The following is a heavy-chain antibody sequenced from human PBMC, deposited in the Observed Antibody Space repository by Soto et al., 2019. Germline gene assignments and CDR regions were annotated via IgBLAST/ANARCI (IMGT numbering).Heavy chain of an antibody. Sequence: GASVKVSCKASGYTFTRYTMNWVRQAPGQRLEWMGWINPDNGNTKSSQKFQDRVIITRDTSASTAYMDLSSLRSEDRAVYYCARGIATGQLDPWGQGTLVTVSS. J-gene: IGHJ5*02. CDR2: INPDNGNT. D-gene: IGHD2-15*01. CDR1: GYTFTRYT. V-gene: IGHV1-3*01. CDR3: ARGIATGQLDP.